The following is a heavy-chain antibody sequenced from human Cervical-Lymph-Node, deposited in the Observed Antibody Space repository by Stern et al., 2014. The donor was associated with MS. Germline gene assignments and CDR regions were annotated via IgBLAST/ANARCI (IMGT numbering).Heavy chain of an antibody. CDR1: GGTFSTSV. CDR2: IRPMVGRA. CDR3: ARERDNSEAFDS. J-gene: IGHJ4*02. V-gene: IGHV1-69*01. Sequence: QVQLVQSGAEMRKPGASVRVSCKASGGTFSTSVISWLRQAPGQGLEWMGGIRPMVGRANYAQKFKGSVTITADESTSTVDMGRTSLRAEDTGVYYCARERDNSEAFDSWGQGTLLTVSS. D-gene: IGHD6-19*01.